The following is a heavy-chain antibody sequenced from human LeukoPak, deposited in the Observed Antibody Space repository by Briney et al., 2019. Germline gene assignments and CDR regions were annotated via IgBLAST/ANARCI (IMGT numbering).Heavy chain of an antibody. D-gene: IGHD3-10*01. CDR2: IYYSGST. J-gene: IGHJ5*02. CDR3: AYYGDPPYNWFNP. V-gene: IGHV4-31*03. CDR1: GGSISSGGYY. Sequence: SETLSLTCTVSGGSISSGGYYWSWIRQHPGKGLEWIGYIYYSGSTYYNPSLKSRVTISVDTSKNQFSLKLSSVTPEDTAVYYCAYYGDPPYNWFNPWGQGILVTVSS.